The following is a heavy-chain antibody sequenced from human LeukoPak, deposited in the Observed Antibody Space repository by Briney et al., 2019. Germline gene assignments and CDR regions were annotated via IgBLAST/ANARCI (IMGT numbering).Heavy chain of an antibody. V-gene: IGHV4-39*07. J-gene: IGHJ4*02. Sequence: SETLSLTCTVSGGSISSISYYWGWIRQPPGKGLEWIGSISYSGSTYYNPSLKSRITISVDTSKNQFSLNLSSVTAADTAVYYCTGSTGSSSSWEFDYWGQGTLVTVSS. CDR1: GGSISSISYY. CDR3: TGSTGSSSSWEFDY. CDR2: ISYSGST. D-gene: IGHD6-13*01.